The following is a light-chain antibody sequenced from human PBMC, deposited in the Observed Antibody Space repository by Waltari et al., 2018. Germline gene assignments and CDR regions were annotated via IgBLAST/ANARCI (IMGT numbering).Light chain of an antibody. CDR2: NVS. J-gene: IGLJ1*01. V-gene: IGLV2-23*02. Sequence: QSALTQPASVSGSPGQSIAISCTGSSSDIGAYTFVPWYQQHPDKAPKLIISNVSEGPSVVSNRFSGSKSGNTASLTISGLHPEDEADYYCCSYAGSSLYVFGTGTKLTVL. CDR3: CSYAGSSLYV. CDR1: SSDIGAYTF.